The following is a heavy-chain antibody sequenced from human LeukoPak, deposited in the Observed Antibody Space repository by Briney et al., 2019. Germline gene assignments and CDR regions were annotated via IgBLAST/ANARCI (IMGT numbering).Heavy chain of an antibody. CDR1: GGSISSYY. D-gene: IGHD3-16*02. J-gene: IGHJ4*02. CDR3: TRQDYVWGSYRYTGGYYFDY. CDR2: IYYSGST. Sequence: SETLSLTCTVSGGSISSYYGSWIRQPPGKGLEWIGYIYYSGSTNYNPSLKSRVTISVDTSKNQFSLKLSSVTAADTAVYYCTRQDYVWGSYRYTGGYYFDYWGQGTLVTVSS. V-gene: IGHV4-59*08.